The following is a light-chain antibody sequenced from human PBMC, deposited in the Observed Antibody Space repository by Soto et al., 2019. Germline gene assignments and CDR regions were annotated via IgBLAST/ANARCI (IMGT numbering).Light chain of an antibody. V-gene: IGKV1-5*01. J-gene: IGKJ5*01. CDR3: QQYYSYSIT. Sequence: DIQMTQSPSTLSASVGDRVTITCRASQSVTSWLAWYQQKPGKAPNLLIYDASSLESGVPSRFSGSGSGTEFTLTINSLQADDFATYYCQQYYSYSITFGQGTRREIK. CDR2: DAS. CDR1: QSVTSW.